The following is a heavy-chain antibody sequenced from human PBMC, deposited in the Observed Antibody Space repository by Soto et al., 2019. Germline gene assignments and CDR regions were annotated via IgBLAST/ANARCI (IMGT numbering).Heavy chain of an antibody. CDR3: ARDYYRFNSGYGFSMDV. D-gene: IGHD5-12*01. CDR1: GFTFSSYA. V-gene: IGHV3-30-3*01. CDR2: ISYDGSNK. Sequence: QVQLVESGGGVVQPGRSLRLSCAASGFTFSSYAMHWVRQAPGKGLEWVAVISYDGSNKYYADSVKGRFTISRDNSKNTLYLQMNRLRAEETAVYYCARDYYRFNSGYGFSMDVWGQGTRVNVSS. J-gene: IGHJ6*02.